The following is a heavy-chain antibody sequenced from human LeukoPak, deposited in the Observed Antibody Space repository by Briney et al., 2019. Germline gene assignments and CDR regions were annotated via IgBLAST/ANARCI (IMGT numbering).Heavy chain of an antibody. J-gene: IGHJ4*02. Sequence: GGSLRLSCAASGLTFSSYWMSWVRQAPGKGLEWVANIKQDGSEKYYVDSVKGRFTISRDNAKNSLFLQMNSQRAEDTAVYYCARGEYYYDGGYWGQGTLVTVSS. CDR1: GLTFSSYW. V-gene: IGHV3-7*04. CDR2: IKQDGSEK. CDR3: ARGEYYYDGGY. D-gene: IGHD3-22*01.